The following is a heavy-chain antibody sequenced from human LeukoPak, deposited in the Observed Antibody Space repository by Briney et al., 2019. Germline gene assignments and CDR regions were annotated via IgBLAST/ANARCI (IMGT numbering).Heavy chain of an antibody. CDR1: GFHFCAYD. J-gene: IGHJ4*02. D-gene: IGHD4-17*01. CDR3: AGYGDYPY. CDR2: FGHSGTI. V-gene: IGHV3-69-1*01. Sequence: PGGSLRLSCAASGFHFCAYDMHWVRQAPGEGLEWVAYFGHSGTIYYADSVRGRFTISRDDAKNSLHLQMNSLRADDTAVYYCAGYGDYPYWGQGTPVTVSS.